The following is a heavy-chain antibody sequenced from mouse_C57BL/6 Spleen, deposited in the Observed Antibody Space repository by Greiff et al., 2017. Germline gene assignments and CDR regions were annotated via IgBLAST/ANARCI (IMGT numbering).Heavy chain of an antibody. CDR1: GYTFTDYE. J-gene: IGHJ3*01. V-gene: IGHV1-15*01. Sequence: LVESGAELVRPGASVTLSCKASGYTFTDYEMHWVKQTPVHGLEWIGAIDPETGGTAYNQKFKGKAILTADKSSSTAYMELRSLTSEDSAVYSCTETLDYYGSSYEGVCYADWGQGTLVTVAA. CDR3: TETLDYYGSSYEGVCYAD. CDR2: IDPETGGT. D-gene: IGHD1-1*01.